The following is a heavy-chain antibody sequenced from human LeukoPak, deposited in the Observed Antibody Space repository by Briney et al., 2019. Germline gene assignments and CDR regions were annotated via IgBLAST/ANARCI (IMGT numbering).Heavy chain of an antibody. Sequence: PSETLSLTCTVSGGSISSYYWNWIRQPPGKGLEWIGYIYYSGSTNYNPSPKSRVTISVDTSKNQFSLKLSSVTAADTAVYYCAREDSYGQRLLDYWGQGTLVTVSS. CDR3: AREDSYGQRLLDY. D-gene: IGHD5-18*01. V-gene: IGHV4-59*01. J-gene: IGHJ4*02. CDR1: GGSISSYY. CDR2: IYYSGST.